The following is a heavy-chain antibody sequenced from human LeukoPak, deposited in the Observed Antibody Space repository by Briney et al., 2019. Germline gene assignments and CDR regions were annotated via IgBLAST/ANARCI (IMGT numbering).Heavy chain of an antibody. Sequence: GGSLRLSCVASGFPFSSYWMTWVRQAPGKGLEWVANIKQDGSKKSYVDSVKGRFTISRDNAKNSLYLQMNSLRAEDTAIYYCTRVGYIDGGIDYWGQGTLVTVSS. D-gene: IGHD5-24*01. J-gene: IGHJ4*02. V-gene: IGHV3-7*04. CDR3: TRVGYIDGGIDY. CDR1: GFPFSSYW. CDR2: IKQDGSKK.